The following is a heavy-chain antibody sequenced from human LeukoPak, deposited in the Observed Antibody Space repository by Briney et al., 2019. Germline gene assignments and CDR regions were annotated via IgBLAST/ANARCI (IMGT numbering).Heavy chain of an antibody. D-gene: IGHD3-22*01. V-gene: IGHV3-53*01. CDR1: GFTFSSYA. CDR3: ARGDSSGYDAFDI. J-gene: IGHJ3*02. CDR2: IYSGGST. Sequence: PGGSLRLSCAASGFTFSSYAMNWVRQAPGKGLEWVSVIYSGGSTYYADSVKGRFTISRDNSKNTLYLQMNSLRAEDTAVYYCARGDSSGYDAFDIWGQGTMVTVSS.